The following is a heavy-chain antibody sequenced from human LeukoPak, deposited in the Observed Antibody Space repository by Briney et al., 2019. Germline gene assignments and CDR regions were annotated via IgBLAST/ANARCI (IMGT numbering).Heavy chain of an antibody. Sequence: PGGSLRLSCAASGFTLSDYSRNGVSQAPGKGLEWISYIGIDSGNTNYADSVKGRFNISGDKAKNSLYLQMNSLRVEDTAVYYCARDYKYAFDNWGQGTLVTVSS. V-gene: IGHV3-48*01. J-gene: IGHJ4*02. D-gene: IGHD5-24*01. CDR3: ARDYKYAFDN. CDR1: GFTLSDYS. CDR2: IGIDSGNT.